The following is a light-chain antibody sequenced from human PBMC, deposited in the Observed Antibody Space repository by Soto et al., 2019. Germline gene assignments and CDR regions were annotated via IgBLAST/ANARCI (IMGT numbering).Light chain of an antibody. J-gene: IGKJ2*01. V-gene: IGKV3-11*01. CDR1: QSISRH. CDR2: DIY. Sequence: EIVLTQSPATLSLSPGERATLSCRASQSISRHLAWYQQRPGQAPRLLIYDIYYRDSGIPGRFSGSGSGTAFTLTITTLEPEVSPVFYCHQQHRPRITFGQGTKLEI. CDR3: HQQHRPRIT.